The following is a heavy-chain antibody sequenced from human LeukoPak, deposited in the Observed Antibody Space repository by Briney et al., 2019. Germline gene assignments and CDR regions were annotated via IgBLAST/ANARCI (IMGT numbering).Heavy chain of an antibody. CDR2: IKLDGSEK. J-gene: IGHJ4*02. CDR3: ARGRTIDY. V-gene: IGHV3-7*04. CDR1: GFTFGKYW. Sequence: GGSLRLSCVASGFTFGKYWMSWVRQAPGEGLEWVANIKLDGSEKNYVDSVKGRFTISRDNAKNSLYLQMNSLRAEDTAVYYCARGRTIDYWGQGTLVTVSS.